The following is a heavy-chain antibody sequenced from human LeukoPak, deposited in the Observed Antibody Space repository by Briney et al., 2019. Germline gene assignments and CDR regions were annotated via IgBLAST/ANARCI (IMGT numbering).Heavy chain of an antibody. Sequence: PSETLSLTCAVSGDPINSIDWWSWVRQSPARGLEWIGEINHSGSTNYNPSLKSRVTISVDTSKNQFSLKLSSVTAADTAVYYCARRRDSSGYPDWYFDLWGRGTLVTVSS. V-gene: IGHV4-4*02. D-gene: IGHD3-22*01. CDR2: INHSGST. CDR1: GDPINSIDW. CDR3: ARRRDSSGYPDWYFDL. J-gene: IGHJ2*01.